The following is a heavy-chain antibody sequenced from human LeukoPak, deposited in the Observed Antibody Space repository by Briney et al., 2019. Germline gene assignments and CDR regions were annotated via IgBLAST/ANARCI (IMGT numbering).Heavy chain of an antibody. Sequence: GGSLRLSCAASGFTFSSYAMSWVRQAPGKGLEGVSAISGSGGSTYYADSVKGRFTISRDNSKNTLYLQMNSLRAEDTAVYYCAKAETNPSCSENWGQGTLVTVSS. CDR2: ISGSGGST. V-gene: IGHV3-23*01. J-gene: IGHJ4*02. CDR3: AKAETNPSCSEN. CDR1: GFTFSSYA. D-gene: IGHD2-2*01.